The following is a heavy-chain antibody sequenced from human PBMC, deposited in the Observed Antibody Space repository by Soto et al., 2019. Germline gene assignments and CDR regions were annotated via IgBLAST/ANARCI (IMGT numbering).Heavy chain of an antibody. CDR1: GSSINTFY. Sequence: SETLSLTCTVSGSSINTFYWSWVRQPAGKGLEWIGRIFSSGSTSFNPSLESRVAMSVDTSKNHFSLNLSSVTAADMAVYYCAREGSYSAYNFAHGIQLWSFDFWGQGALVTVSS. J-gene: IGHJ4*02. V-gene: IGHV4-4*07. CDR2: IFSSGST. D-gene: IGHD5-12*01. CDR3: AREGSYSAYNFAHGIQLWSFDF.